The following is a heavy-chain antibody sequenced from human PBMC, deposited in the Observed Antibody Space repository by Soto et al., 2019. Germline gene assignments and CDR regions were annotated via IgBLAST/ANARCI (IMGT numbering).Heavy chain of an antibody. J-gene: IGHJ4*02. CDR1: GYTFSNYY. CDR2: INPSGGST. CDR3: ARAEGYNSYYFDS. V-gene: IGHV1-46*01. Sequence: GTSVKVSCKASGYTFSNYYIHWVRQAPGQGLEWMGIINPSGGSTSYAQNFQGRVTMTRDTSTSTVYMELSSLRSEDTAVYYCARAEGYNSYYFDSWGQGTLVTVSS. D-gene: IGHD5-12*01.